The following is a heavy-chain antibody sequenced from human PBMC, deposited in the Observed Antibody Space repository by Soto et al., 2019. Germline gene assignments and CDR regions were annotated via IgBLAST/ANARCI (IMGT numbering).Heavy chain of an antibody. D-gene: IGHD5-12*01. CDR3: ASESGSDGGYYFDY. CDR2: VNRDGTGT. J-gene: IGHJ4*02. CDR1: GFTFGSYW. Sequence: EVQLVESGGGLVEPGGSLRLSCGASGFTFGSYWMHWVRQAPGKGLVWVARVNRDGTGTDHVESVKGRFTISRDNAKNTLYLQMSSLRAEDTAVYYCASESGSDGGYYFDYWGQGTLVTVSS. V-gene: IGHV3-74*01.